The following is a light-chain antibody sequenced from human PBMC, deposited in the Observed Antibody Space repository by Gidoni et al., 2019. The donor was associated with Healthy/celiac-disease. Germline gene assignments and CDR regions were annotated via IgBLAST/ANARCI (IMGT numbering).Light chain of an antibody. CDR2: DNN. CDR1: SSNIGNNY. J-gene: IGLJ2*01. CDR3: GTWDSSLSSVV. V-gene: IGLV1-51*01. Sequence: QKVTISCSGSSSNIGNNYVSWYQQLPGTAPKLLIYDNNKRPSGIPDRFSGSKSGTSATLGITGLQTGDEADYYCGTWDSSLSSVVFGGGTKLTVL.